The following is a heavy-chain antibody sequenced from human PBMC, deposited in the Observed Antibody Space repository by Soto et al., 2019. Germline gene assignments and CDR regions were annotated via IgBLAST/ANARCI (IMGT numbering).Heavy chain of an antibody. J-gene: IGHJ6*02. CDR3: ARGKGMEENYYSYGMDI. CDR2: LNGGTGQT. Sequence: QVQVVQSGAEVKKPGASVKVSCKASGYTFSTYAIHWVRQAPGQSLEWMGWLNGGTGQTRYSQRFQDRVTITRDTSASTAYMEVSSLRPEDTAVYYCARGKGMEENYYSYGMDIWGQGTTVTVSS. V-gene: IGHV1-3*01. D-gene: IGHD1-1*01. CDR1: GYTFSTYA.